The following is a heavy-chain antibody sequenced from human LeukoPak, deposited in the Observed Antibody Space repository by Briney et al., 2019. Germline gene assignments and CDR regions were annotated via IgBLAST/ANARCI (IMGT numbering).Heavy chain of an antibody. CDR2: INPNSGGT. CDR3: ARDRVRGVILVSGYYYYGMDV. V-gene: IGHV1-2*02. D-gene: IGHD3-10*01. J-gene: IGHJ6*02. CDR1: GYTFTGYY. Sequence: ASVTVSCKASGYTFTGYYMHWVRQAPGQGLEWMGWINPNSGGTNYAQKFQGRVTMTRDTSISTAYMDLSRLRSDDTAVYYCARDRVRGVILVSGYYYYGMDVWGQGTTVTVSS.